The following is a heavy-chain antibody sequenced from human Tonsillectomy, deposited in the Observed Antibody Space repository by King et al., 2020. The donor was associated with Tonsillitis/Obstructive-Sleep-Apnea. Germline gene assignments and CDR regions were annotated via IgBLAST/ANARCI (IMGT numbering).Heavy chain of an antibody. CDR1: GFSLSTSAVG. V-gene: IGHV2-5*02. CDR3: SHLGPGPLFPYPYSYSMDV. D-gene: IGHD2-2*02. CDR2: IYWDDDK. J-gene: IGHJ6*03. Sequence: TLKESGPTLVKPTQTLTLTCTFSGFSLSTSAVGVGWIRQPPGKALEWLAPIYWDDDKRHSPSLKSRLTITPDTPKTQVVLTMTNMDPVDTGTYYCSHLGPGPLFPYPYSYSMDVWGTGTSFTVSS.